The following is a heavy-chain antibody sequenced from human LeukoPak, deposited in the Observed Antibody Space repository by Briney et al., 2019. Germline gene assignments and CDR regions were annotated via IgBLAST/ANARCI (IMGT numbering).Heavy chain of an antibody. CDR2: ISYDGSNK. CDR3: AKDNRNYGDYVRDHRGGYFDY. CDR1: GFTFNTYD. J-gene: IGHJ4*02. Sequence: AGGSLRLSCAASGFTFNTYDIHWVRQAPGKGLEWVAVISYDGSNKYYADSVKGRFTISRDNSKNTLYLQMSSLRAEDTAVYYCAKDNRNYGDYVRDHRGGYFDYWGQGTLVTVSS. D-gene: IGHD4-17*01. V-gene: IGHV3-30*18.